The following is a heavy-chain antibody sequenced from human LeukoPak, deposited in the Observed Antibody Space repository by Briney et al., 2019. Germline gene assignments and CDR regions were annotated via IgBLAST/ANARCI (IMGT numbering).Heavy chain of an antibody. D-gene: IGHD6-13*01. CDR3: ASLIAAAGTLGEIINFDY. CDR1: GFTFSSSA. J-gene: IGHJ4*02. V-gene: IGHV3-23*01. Sequence: GGSLRLSCAASGFTFSSSAMSWVRQAPGKGLEWGSGISGSGGGTYYADSVKGRFTISRDNAKNSLYLQMNSLRAEDTAVYYCASLIAAAGTLGEIINFDYWGQGTLVTVSS. CDR2: ISGSGGGT.